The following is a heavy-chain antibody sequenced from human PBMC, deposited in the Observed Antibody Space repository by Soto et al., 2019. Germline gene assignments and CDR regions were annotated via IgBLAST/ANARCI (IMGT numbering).Heavy chain of an antibody. Sequence: QVQLVQSGAEVKKPGASVTVSCNASGYTFTSYAMHWVRQAPGQRLEWMGWINAGNGNTKYSQKFQGRGTITRDTYASTAYMELSSLRSEYTAVYYCARDGGATGDWGQGTLVTVSS. V-gene: IGHV1-3*01. J-gene: IGHJ4*02. CDR2: INAGNGNT. CDR1: GYTFTSYA. D-gene: IGHD1-26*01. CDR3: ARDGGATGD.